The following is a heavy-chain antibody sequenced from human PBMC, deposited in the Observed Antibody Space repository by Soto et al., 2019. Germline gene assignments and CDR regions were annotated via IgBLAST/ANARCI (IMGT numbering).Heavy chain of an antibody. Sequence: SVKFSCKASVGTFSSYAISWVRQAPGQGLGWMGGIIPIFGTANYAQKFQGRVTITADESTSTAYMELSSLRSEDTAVYYCARDHKGSRSWYDGGSYYFDYLGQGTLVTVSS. J-gene: IGHJ4*02. D-gene: IGHD6-13*01. CDR3: ARDHKGSRSWYDGGSYYFDY. CDR2: IIPIFGTA. V-gene: IGHV1-69*13. CDR1: VGTFSSYA.